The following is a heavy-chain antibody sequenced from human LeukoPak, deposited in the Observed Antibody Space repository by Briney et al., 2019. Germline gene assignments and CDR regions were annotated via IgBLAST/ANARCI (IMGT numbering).Heavy chain of an antibody. Sequence: ASVKVSCKASGYTFIDYYMHWVRQAPGQGLEWMGWINPHSGDTNYAQRFQGRVTTTRDTSIGTAYMDLSRLRYDDTAVYYCARDLAWGAAAGIWGQGTMVTVPS. D-gene: IGHD6-13*01. CDR2: INPHSGDT. CDR1: GYTFIDYY. CDR3: ARDLAWGAAAGI. J-gene: IGHJ3*02. V-gene: IGHV1-2*02.